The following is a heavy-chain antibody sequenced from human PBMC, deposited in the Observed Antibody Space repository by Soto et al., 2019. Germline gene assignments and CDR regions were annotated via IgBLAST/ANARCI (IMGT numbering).Heavy chain of an antibody. J-gene: IGHJ4*02. V-gene: IGHV4-39*01. CDR3: ARHERSRGYLYSDYDSGSE. D-gene: IGHD5-12*01. Sequence: PSETLSLTCTVSGASITSNSYLAWMRQPPGKGLEWIGSIYYAEGTSSNPSLRSRVTMSVDTSNNQFSLRLSSVTAADTAVYYCARHERSRGYLYSDYDSGSEWGQGTLVTVSS. CDR1: GASITSNSY. CDR2: IYYAEGT.